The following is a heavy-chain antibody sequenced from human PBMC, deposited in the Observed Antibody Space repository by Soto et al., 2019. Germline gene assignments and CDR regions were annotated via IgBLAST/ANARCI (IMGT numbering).Heavy chain of an antibody. CDR1: GGSINSVVYF. D-gene: IGHD6-19*01. V-gene: IGHV4-31*02. Sequence: QVKLQESGPGLVKPTQTLSLTCTVSGGSINSVVYFWSWIRQQPGKGLEWIGYIYYTGSAHYNPSLKSRAILSIDPYKSQVSRTMSSLTVADTPVYCCARDLGSGPLTRYSGVDVWGQGITVTVSS. CDR2: IYYTGSA. CDR3: ARDLGSGPLTRYSGVDV. J-gene: IGHJ6*01.